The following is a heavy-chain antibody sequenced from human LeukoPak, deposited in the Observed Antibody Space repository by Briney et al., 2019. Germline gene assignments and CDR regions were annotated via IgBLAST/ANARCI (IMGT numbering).Heavy chain of an antibody. Sequence: GGSLRLSCVASGFTFSSYWMSWVRQAPGKGLEWVANIKQDGSEKYYVDTVKGRFTISRDNTKNSLYLQMDSLRVEDTAVYYCARRGGSYSPFGYWGQGTLVTVSS. CDR3: ARRGGSYSPFGY. CDR2: IKQDGSEK. V-gene: IGHV3-7*01. CDR1: GFTFSSYW. J-gene: IGHJ4*02. D-gene: IGHD1-26*01.